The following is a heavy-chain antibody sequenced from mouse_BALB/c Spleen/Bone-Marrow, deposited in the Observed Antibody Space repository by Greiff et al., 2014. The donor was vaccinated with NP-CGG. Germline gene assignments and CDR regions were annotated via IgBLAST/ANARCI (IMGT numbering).Heavy chain of an antibody. CDR1: GFNIKDTY. D-gene: IGHD2-4*01. CDR3: ANCDYGWYFDV. Sequence: EVQLQQSGAELVKPGASVKLSCTASGFNIKDTYMHWVKQRPEQGLEWIGRIDPANGNTKYDPKFQGKATITADTSSNTAYLQLSSLTSEDTAVYYCANCDYGWYFDVWGAGTTVTVSS. J-gene: IGHJ1*01. CDR2: IDPANGNT. V-gene: IGHV14-3*02.